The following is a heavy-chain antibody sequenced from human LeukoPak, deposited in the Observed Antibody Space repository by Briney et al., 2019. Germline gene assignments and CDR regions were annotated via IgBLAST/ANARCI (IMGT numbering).Heavy chain of an antibody. CDR3: ARQPPQYYGMDV. CDR2: IYTSGST. Sequence: PSKTLSLTCTVSGGSFSNYYWSWIRQPAGKGLEWIGRIYTSGSTNYNPSVKSRVTMSVDTSNNQFTLKLTSVTAADTAVYYCARQPPQYYGMDVWGQGTTVTVSS. D-gene: IGHD1-14*01. V-gene: IGHV4-4*07. CDR1: GGSFSNYY. J-gene: IGHJ6*02.